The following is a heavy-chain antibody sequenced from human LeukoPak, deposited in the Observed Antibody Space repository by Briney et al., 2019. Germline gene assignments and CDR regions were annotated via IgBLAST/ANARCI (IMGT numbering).Heavy chain of an antibody. Sequence: SETLSLTCTVSGGSISSCHWSWIRQPPGKGLEWIGCIYYSGSTNYNPSLKSRVTISVDTSKNQFSLKLSSVTAADTAVYYCARRAIVGAFFDYWGQGTLVTVSS. J-gene: IGHJ4*02. CDR2: IYYSGST. D-gene: IGHD1-26*01. V-gene: IGHV4-59*08. CDR3: ARRAIVGAFFDY. CDR1: GGSISSCH.